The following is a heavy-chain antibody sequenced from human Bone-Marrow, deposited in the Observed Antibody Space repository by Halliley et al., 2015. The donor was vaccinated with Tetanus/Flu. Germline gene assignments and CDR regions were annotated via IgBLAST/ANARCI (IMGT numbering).Heavy chain of an antibody. V-gene: IGHV3-23*01. J-gene: IGHJ2*01. CDR3: AKGQLGSWFFHL. CDR2: IPNRGGPP. Sequence: WGSTIPNRGGPPYFADSVQGRFTISRDNPERTLSLQMNSLRAEDTAVYYCAKGQLGSWFFHLWGRGTLVTVSS. D-gene: IGHD7-27*01.